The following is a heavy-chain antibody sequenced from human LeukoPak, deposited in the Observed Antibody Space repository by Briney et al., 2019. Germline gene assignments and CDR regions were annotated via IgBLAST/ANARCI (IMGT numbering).Heavy chain of an antibody. CDR2: ISGSGGST. D-gene: IGHD5-12*01. CDR3: ARDQISVATIVYYYIDV. J-gene: IGHJ6*03. CDR1: GFTFSSYA. V-gene: IGHV3-23*01. Sequence: GGSLRLSCAASGFTFSSYAMSWVRQAPGKGLEWVSAISGSGGSTYYADSAKGRFTISRDNAKNSLYLQMNSLRAEDTAVYYCARDQISVATIVYYYIDVWGKGTTVTISS.